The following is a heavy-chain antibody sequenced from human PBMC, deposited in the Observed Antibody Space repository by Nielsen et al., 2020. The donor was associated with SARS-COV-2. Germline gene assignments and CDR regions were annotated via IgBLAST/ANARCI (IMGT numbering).Heavy chain of an antibody. D-gene: IGHD2-21*02. CDR2: ISGYNGNT. Sequence: ASVKVSCKASGYTLATYGVSWVRQAAGQGLEWMGWISGYNGNTKYAQKLQGRVTLTTDTSTNTVYMELRSLRSDDSAVYYCASINCGGDCYSPDYYYGMGGWGQGNTVTVSS. CDR3: ASINCGGDCYSPDYYYGMGG. CDR1: GYTLATYG. V-gene: IGHV1-18*04. J-gene: IGHJ6*02.